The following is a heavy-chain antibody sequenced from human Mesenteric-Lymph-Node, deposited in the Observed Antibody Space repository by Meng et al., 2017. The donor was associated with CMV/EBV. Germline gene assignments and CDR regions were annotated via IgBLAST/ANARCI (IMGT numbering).Heavy chain of an antibody. V-gene: IGHV4-59*01. Sequence: GSLRLSCTVSGGSINSYYWNWIRQPPGKGLECIGYIYYSGTTYYNPSLKSRVTISVDTSKNQFSLKLSSVTATDTAVYYCASGSGGNPATNDYWGQGTLVTVSS. D-gene: IGHD4-23*01. CDR2: IYYSGTT. CDR1: GGSINSYY. CDR3: ASGSGGNPATNDY. J-gene: IGHJ4*02.